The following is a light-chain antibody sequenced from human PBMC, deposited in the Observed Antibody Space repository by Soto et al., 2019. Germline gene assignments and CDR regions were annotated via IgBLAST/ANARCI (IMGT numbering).Light chain of an antibody. CDR3: QVWDSSSDHVV. V-gene: IGLV3-21*04. CDR1: NIGSKS. Sequence: SYELTQPPSGSVAPGKTARITCGGNNIGSKSVPWYQQKPGQAPVLVIYYDSDRPSGIPERFSGSNSGNTATLTISRVEAGDEADYYCQVWDSSSDHVVFGGGTKVTVL. J-gene: IGLJ2*01. CDR2: YDS.